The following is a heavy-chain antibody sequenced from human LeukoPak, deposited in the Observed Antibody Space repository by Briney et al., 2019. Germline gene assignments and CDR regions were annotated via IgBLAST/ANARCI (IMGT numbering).Heavy chain of an antibody. CDR1: GFTFSSYS. J-gene: IGHJ4*02. V-gene: IGHV3-21*01. D-gene: IGHD3-16*01. CDR2: ISSSSSYI. Sequence: GGSLRLSSAASGFTFSSYSMNWVRQAPGKGLEWVSSISSSSSYIYYADSVKGRFTISRDNAKNSLYLQMNSLRAEDTAVYYCARVGMDGGGYFDYWGQGTLVTVSS. CDR3: ARVGMDGGGYFDY.